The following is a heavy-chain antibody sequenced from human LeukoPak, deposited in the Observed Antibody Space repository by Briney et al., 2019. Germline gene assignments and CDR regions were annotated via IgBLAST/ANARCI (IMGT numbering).Heavy chain of an antibody. CDR3: ARPAVVTDAFDI. CDR1: GGSISSSSYY. CDR2: IYYSGST. Sequence: SETLSLTCTVSGGSISSSSYYWGWIRQHPGMGLEWIGSIYYSGSTYYNPSLKSRVTISVDTSKNQFSLKLSSVTAAATAVYYCARPAVVTDAFDIWGQGTMVTVSS. D-gene: IGHD4-23*01. V-gene: IGHV4-39*01. J-gene: IGHJ3*02.